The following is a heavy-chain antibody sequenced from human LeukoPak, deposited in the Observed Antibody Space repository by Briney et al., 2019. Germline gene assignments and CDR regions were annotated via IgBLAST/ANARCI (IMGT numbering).Heavy chain of an antibody. V-gene: IGHV3-23*01. Sequence: GGSLRLSCAASGFTFSSYAMSWVRQAPGKGLEWVSAISGSGGSTYYADSVKGRFTISRDNSKNTLYLQVNSLRAEDTAVYYCAKGYSSGWSGFSAFDYWGQGTLVTVSS. J-gene: IGHJ4*02. D-gene: IGHD6-19*01. CDR3: AKGYSSGWSGFSAFDY. CDR1: GFTFSSYA. CDR2: ISGSGGST.